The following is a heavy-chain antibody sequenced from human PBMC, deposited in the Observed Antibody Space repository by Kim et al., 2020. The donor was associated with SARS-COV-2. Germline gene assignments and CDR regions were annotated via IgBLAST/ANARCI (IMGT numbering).Heavy chain of an antibody. Sequence: SVKVSCKASGGTFSSYAISWVRQAPGQGLEWMGRIIPILGIANYAQKFQGRVTITADKSTSTAYMELSSLRSEDTAVYYCAFREEDIVVVPAAAEGGAFDIWGQGTMVTVSS. V-gene: IGHV1-69*04. D-gene: IGHD2-2*01. CDR2: IIPILGIA. J-gene: IGHJ3*02. CDR1: GGTFSSYA. CDR3: AFREEDIVVVPAAAEGGAFDI.